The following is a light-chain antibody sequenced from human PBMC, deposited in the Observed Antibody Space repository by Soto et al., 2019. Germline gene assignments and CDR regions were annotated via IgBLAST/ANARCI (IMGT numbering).Light chain of an antibody. CDR3: QQFDDSRPAFT. CDR1: QTVNSRY. J-gene: IGKJ2*01. V-gene: IGKV3-20*01. CDR2: GAS. Sequence: SVLTRAPGTLSLSPGERATLSCRASQTVNSRYLNWYQHKPGQAPRLLIYGASIRATGIPDRFSGSRAGADFSLTITRLEPEDSAVYYCQQFDDSRPAFTFGQGTKLEI.